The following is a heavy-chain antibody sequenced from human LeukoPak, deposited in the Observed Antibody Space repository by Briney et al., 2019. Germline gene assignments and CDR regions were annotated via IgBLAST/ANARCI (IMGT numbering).Heavy chain of an antibody. CDR1: GFTFDDYT. CDR2: ISWDGGST. V-gene: IGHV3-43*01. CDR3: AKAYCSSTSCSGDY. J-gene: IGHJ4*02. D-gene: IGHD2-2*01. Sequence: GGSLRLSCAASGFTFDDYTMHWVRQAPGKGLEWVSLISWDGGSTYYAGSVKGRFTISRDNSKNSLYLQMNSLRTEDTALYYCAKAYCSSTSCSGDYWGQGTLVTVSS.